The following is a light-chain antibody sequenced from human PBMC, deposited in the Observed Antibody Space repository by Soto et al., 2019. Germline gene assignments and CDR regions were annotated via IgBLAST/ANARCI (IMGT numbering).Light chain of an antibody. CDR3: QHYNSYSEA. J-gene: IGKJ1*01. V-gene: IGKV1-5*03. CDR1: QSIRSW. CDR2: KAS. Sequence: DIQMTQSPSTLSESVGDRVTITCRASQSIRSWLAWYQQKPGKAPKLLIYKASTLKSGVPSRFSGSGSGTEFTLTISSLQPDDFATYYCQHYNSYSEAFGQGTKVELK.